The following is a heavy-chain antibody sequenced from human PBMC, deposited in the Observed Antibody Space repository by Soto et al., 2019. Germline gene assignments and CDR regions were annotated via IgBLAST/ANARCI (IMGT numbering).Heavy chain of an antibody. CDR2: INPSGGGT. V-gene: IGHV1-46*01. J-gene: IGHJ4*02. CDR3: ARDPGYSYGYN. Sequence: GASVKVSCKASGYTFTTYYMHWVRQAPGQGLEWMGIINPSGGGTNYAQKFQDRVTITRDTSASTAYMELSSLRSEDTAVYYCARDPGYSYGYNWGQGTLVTVSS. D-gene: IGHD5-18*01. CDR1: GYTFTTYY.